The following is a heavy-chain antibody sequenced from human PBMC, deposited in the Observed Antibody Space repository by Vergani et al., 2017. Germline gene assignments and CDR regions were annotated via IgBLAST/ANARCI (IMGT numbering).Heavy chain of an antibody. CDR3: ASPILGRPDNDAFEI. V-gene: IGHV1-69*01. Sequence: QVQLVQSGAEVKKPGASVKVSCKASGYTFTGYYMHWVRQAPGQGLEWMGGIIPIFGTANYAQKFQGRVTITADESTSTAYMELSSLRSEDTAVYYCASPILGRPDNDAFEIWGQGTMVTVSS. J-gene: IGHJ3*02. CDR2: IIPIFGTA. CDR1: GYTFTGYY. D-gene: IGHD3-3*01.